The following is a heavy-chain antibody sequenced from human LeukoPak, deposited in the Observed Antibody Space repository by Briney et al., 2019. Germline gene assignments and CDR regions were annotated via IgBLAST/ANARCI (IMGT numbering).Heavy chain of an antibody. V-gene: IGHV4-30-4*01. CDR2: IYYSGST. CDR1: GGSISSGDYY. D-gene: IGHD3-22*01. J-gene: IGHJ4*02. CDR3: ARALSNYDSSGYSPGYYFDY. Sequence: PSETLSLTCTVSGGSISSGDYYWSWIRQPPGKGLEWSGYIYYSGSTYYNPSLKSRVTISVDTSKNQFSLKLSSVTAADTAVYYCARALSNYDSSGYSPGYYFDYWGQGTLVTVSS.